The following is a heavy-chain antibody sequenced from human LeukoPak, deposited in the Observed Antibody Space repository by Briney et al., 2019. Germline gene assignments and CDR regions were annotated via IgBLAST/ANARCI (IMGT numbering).Heavy chain of an antibody. V-gene: IGHV3-30*18. J-gene: IGHJ6*02. Sequence: PGGSLRLSCAASGFTFSSYGMHWVRQAPGKGLEWVAVISYDGSNKYYADSVKGRFTISRDNSKNTLYLQMNSLRAEDTVVYYCAKDLDEIGGLDVWGQGTTVTVSS. CDR3: AKDLDEIGGLDV. CDR2: ISYDGSNK. D-gene: IGHD3-16*01. CDR1: GFTFSSYG.